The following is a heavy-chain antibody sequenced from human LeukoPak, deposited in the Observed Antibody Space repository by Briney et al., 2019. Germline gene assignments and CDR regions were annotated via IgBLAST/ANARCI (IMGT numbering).Heavy chain of an antibody. D-gene: IGHD1-26*01. Sequence: GGSLRLSCAASGFTFSSYSMNWVRQAPGKGLEWVSYISSSSTIYYADSVKGRFTISRDNAKNSLYLQMNSLRAEDTAVYYCARGGYYVLDYWGQGTLVTVSS. J-gene: IGHJ4*02. CDR1: GFTFSSYS. V-gene: IGHV3-48*01. CDR3: ARGGYYVLDY. CDR2: ISSSSTI.